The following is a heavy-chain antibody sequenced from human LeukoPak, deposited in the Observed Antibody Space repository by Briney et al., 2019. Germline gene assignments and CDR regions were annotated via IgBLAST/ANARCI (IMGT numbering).Heavy chain of an antibody. V-gene: IGHV4-61*02. CDR1: GGSISSGSYY. Sequence: ASETLSLTCTVSGGSISSGSYYWSWIRQPAGKGLEWIGRIYTSGSTNYNPSLKSRVTISVDTSKNQFSLKLSSVTAADTAVYYCAREIPDGIWSGWPFFDYWGQGTLVTVSS. J-gene: IGHJ4*02. CDR3: AREIPDGIWSGWPFFDY. D-gene: IGHD3-3*01. CDR2: IYTSGST.